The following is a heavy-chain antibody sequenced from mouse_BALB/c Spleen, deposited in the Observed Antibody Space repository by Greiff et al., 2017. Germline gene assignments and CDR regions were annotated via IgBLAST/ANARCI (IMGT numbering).Heavy chain of an antibody. D-gene: IGHD1-1*01. CDR1: GYTFTSYW. CDR2: IDPSDSYT. V-gene: IGHV1-69*02. J-gene: IGHJ2*01. Sequence: VQLQQPGAELVKPGASVKLSCKASGYTFTSYWMHWVKQRPGQGLEWIGEIDPSDSYTNYNQKFKGKATLTVDKSSSTAYMQLSSLTSEDSAVYYCARKGTTVDYFDYWGQGTTLTVSS. CDR3: ARKGTTVDYFDY.